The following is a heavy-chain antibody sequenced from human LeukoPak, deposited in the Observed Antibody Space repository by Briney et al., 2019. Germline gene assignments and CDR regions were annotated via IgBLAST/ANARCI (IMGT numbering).Heavy chain of an antibody. CDR1: GDSISSYY. D-gene: IGHD4-17*01. V-gene: IGHV4-59*08. CDR3: ARRDVTTHRFDY. CDR2: IYYSGST. Sequence: SETLSLTCTVSGDSISSYYWSWIRQPPGKGLEWIGYIYYSGSTNYNPSLKSRVTISVDTSKNQFSLKLSSVTAADTAVYYCARRDVTTHRFDYWGQGTLVTVSS. J-gene: IGHJ4*02.